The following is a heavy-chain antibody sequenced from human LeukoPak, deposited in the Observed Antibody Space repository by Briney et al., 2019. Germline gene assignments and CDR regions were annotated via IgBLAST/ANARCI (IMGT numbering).Heavy chain of an antibody. J-gene: IGHJ6*03. D-gene: IGHD2-15*01. CDR3: AKSPSPYCRTTPCYFAYMDV. CDR1: GFNFITYG. Sequence: QSGGSLRLSCGASGFNFITYGMNWVRQAPGKGLEWVACIRYDGSNTFYADSVRGRFSISRDNSENTLYLQMNSLRPEDTAVYYCAKSPSPYCRTTPCYFAYMDVWGKGTMVTVSS. V-gene: IGHV3-30*02. CDR2: IRYDGSNT.